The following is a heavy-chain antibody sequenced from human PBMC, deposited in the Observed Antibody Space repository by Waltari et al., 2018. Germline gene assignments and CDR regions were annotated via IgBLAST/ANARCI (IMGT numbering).Heavy chain of an antibody. Sequence: QVQLQESGPGLVKPSETLSLTCTVSGAPFGSNYWSWIRQPPGKGLEWIGYIYYTGSTNYNPSFKSRVTISVDTSKNEFSLKLKSVTAADTAVYYCARVDSYEKFLDYWGQGALVSVSS. J-gene: IGHJ4*02. D-gene: IGHD5-12*01. CDR3: ARVDSYEKFLDY. CDR2: IYYTGST. V-gene: IGHV4-59*01. CDR1: GAPFGSNY.